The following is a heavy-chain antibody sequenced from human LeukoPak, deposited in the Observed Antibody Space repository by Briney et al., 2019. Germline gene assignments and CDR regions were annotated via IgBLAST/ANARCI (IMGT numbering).Heavy chain of an antibody. D-gene: IGHD3-22*01. Sequence: GGPLRLSCAASGFTFSTYNMNWVRQAPGKGLEWVSSISTSSRDIYYADSVKARFTISRDNAKNSLYLQMNSLRAEDTAVYYCARPSNYHEPGNYLPFDYWGQGTLVTVSS. V-gene: IGHV3-21*01. J-gene: IGHJ4*02. CDR3: ARPSNYHEPGNYLPFDY. CDR2: ISTSSRDI. CDR1: GFTFSTYN.